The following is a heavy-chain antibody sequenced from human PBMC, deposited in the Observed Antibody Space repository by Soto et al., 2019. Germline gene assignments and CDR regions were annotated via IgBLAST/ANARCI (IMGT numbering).Heavy chain of an antibody. D-gene: IGHD1-26*01. Sequence: GGSLRLSCAASGFTHTFSTYAMSWVRQAPGKGLEWVAGISPTGGSTYYADSVKGRFTISRDNSKNTLYLQMNSLRAEDTAVYYCARTTSGSYYDGKGYRGQGTLVTVSS. V-gene: IGHV3-23*01. CDR3: ARTTSGSYYDGKGY. CDR2: ISPTGGST. CDR1: GFTHTFSTYA. J-gene: IGHJ4*02.